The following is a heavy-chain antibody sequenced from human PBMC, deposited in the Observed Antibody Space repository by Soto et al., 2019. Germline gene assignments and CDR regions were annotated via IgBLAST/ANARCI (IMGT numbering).Heavy chain of an antibody. V-gene: IGHV3-48*02. D-gene: IGHD3-9*01. CDR2: ISASGATI. J-gene: IGHJ4*02. CDR3: ARDLTDFAKYYFDY. CDR1: GFALSGAS. Sequence: PGGSLRLSCAASGFALSGASMNWVRQAPGKGLEWVSYISASGATIYYADSVKGRFTISRDKAQNSVYLQMDSLKDEDTAVYYCARDLTDFAKYYFDYWGQGALVT.